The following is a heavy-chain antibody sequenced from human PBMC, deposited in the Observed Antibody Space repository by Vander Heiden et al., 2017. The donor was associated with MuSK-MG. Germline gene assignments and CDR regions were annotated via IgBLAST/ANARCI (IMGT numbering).Heavy chain of an antibody. CDR3: ARRGGAGRSLDS. Sequence: QVQLQESGPGLVKPSETLSLICTISGDSVSTNSYYWAWIRQPPGKSLEWIGTISYSGNTYYNPSLGGRVTISVHTSKKQFSLNVTSVTASDTAIYFGARRGGAGRSLDSWGRGTLVTVSS. CDR2: ISYSGNT. CDR1: GDSVSTNSYY. J-gene: IGHJ4*02. D-gene: IGHD3-10*01. V-gene: IGHV4-39*01.